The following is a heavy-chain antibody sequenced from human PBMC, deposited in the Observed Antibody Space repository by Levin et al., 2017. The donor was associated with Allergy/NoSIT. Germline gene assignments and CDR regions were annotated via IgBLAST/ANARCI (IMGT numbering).Heavy chain of an antibody. V-gene: IGHV3-30*18. CDR3: AKDRYYYESTEVDY. J-gene: IGHJ4*02. D-gene: IGHD3-22*01. CDR1: GLTLTNFG. Sequence: GGSLRLSCVASGLTLTNFGMHWVRQAPGKGLEWVAVISQDGSKKYYADSVKGRFTISRDNSKNTWYLQMNSLRDEDTAVYYCAKDRYYYESTEVDYWGQGSLVTVSS. CDR2: ISQDGSKK.